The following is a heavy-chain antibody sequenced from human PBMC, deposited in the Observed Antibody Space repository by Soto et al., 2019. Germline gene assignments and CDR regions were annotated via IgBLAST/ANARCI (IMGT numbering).Heavy chain of an antibody. Sequence: VQLVESGGGLVQPGRSLKLSCTASVLTFGNYAISWVRQAPGKGLEWVGLIRNQTYSETTQYAPSLKGRFTISRDDSNSIAYLQMSSLQVDDSAVYYCTSAESPDMSYFFDSWGQGVLVTVSS. CDR2: IRNQTYSETT. V-gene: IGHV3-49*04. J-gene: IGHJ4*02. CDR3: TSAESPDMSYFFDS. CDR1: VLTFGNYA.